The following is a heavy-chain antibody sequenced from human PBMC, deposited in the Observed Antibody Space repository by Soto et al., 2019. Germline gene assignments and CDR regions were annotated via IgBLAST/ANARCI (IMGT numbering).Heavy chain of an antibody. CDR3: ARAQWELDY. V-gene: IGHV3-11*06. D-gene: IGHD1-26*01. Sequence: GGSLRLSCAASGFTFSYYYMSWIRQAPGKGLEWVSFISTTGSFTNYADSLKGRFTISRDNAKNSLYLQINSLRGDDTAVYYCARAQWELDYWGQGTLVTSPQ. J-gene: IGHJ4*02. CDR2: ISTTGSFT. CDR1: GFTFSYYY.